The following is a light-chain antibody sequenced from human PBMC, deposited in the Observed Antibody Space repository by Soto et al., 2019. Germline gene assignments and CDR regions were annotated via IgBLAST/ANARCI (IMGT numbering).Light chain of an antibody. CDR3: QHYNNYSEA. J-gene: IGKJ1*01. CDR1: QTISSW. V-gene: IGKV1-5*03. CDR2: RAS. Sequence: EIQMTQSPATLSVSFGERATLSCRASQTISSWLAWYQQKPGKAPRLLIYRASTRASGVPARFSGSGSGTEFTLTISSLQPEDFAIYYCQHYNNYSEAFGQGTKVEI.